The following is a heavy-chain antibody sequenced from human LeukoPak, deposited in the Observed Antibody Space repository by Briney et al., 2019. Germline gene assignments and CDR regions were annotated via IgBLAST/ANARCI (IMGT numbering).Heavy chain of an antibody. Sequence: SETLSLTCTVSGGSISSYYWSWIRQPPGKGLEWIGYTYYSGSTNYNPSLKSRVTISVDTSKNQFSLKLSSVTAADTAVYYCARDYGGNVNWGQGTLVTVSS. D-gene: IGHD4-23*01. V-gene: IGHV4-59*01. CDR2: TYYSGST. J-gene: IGHJ4*02. CDR1: GGSISSYY. CDR3: ARDYGGNVN.